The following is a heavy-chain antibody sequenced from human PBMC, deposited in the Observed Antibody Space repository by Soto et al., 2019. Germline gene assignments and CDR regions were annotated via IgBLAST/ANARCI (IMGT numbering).Heavy chain of an antibody. CDR2: TYYRSKWYN. CDR3: ARVEGYYDFWSGPYYYYCMDV. CDR1: GDSVSSNSAA. V-gene: IGHV6-1*01. D-gene: IGHD3-3*01. J-gene: IGHJ6*02. Sequence: SQTLSLTCAISGDSVSSNSAAWNWIRQSPSRGLEWLGRTYYRSKWYNDYAVSVKSRITINPDTSKNQFSLQLNSVTPDDTAVYYCARVEGYYDFWSGPYYYYCMDVWGQGTTVTASS.